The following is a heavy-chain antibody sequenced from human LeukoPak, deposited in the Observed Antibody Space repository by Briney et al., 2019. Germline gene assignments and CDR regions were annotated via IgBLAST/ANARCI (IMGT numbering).Heavy chain of an antibody. Sequence: GGSLRLSCSASVFTFCDYDMNWIRQAPGKGLEWISAISGRSSHTYYGDSVKGRFSISRDNAKNLLYLQMNGLGAEDTAVYYCGRAFPPLRTSSAGDLWGQGTLVTVSS. D-gene: IGHD3-16*01. CDR1: VFTFCDYD. V-gene: IGHV3-21*06. CDR3: GRAFPPLRTSSAGDL. CDR2: ISGRSSHT. J-gene: IGHJ4*02.